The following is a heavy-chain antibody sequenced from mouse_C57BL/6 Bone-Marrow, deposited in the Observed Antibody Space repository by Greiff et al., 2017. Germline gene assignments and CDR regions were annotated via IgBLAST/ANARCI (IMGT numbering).Heavy chain of an antibody. V-gene: IGHV1-77*01. CDR2: IGPGSGST. J-gene: IGHJ3*01. CDR1: GYTFTDYY. D-gene: IGHD3-2*02. Sequence: VMLQQSGAELVKPGASVKISCKASGYTFTDYYINWVKQRPGQGLEWIGKIGPGSGSTYYNEKFKGKATLSADKSSSTAYMQLSSLTSEDSAVYFCARLTAQAPGFAYWGQGTLVTVSA. CDR3: ARLTAQAPGFAY.